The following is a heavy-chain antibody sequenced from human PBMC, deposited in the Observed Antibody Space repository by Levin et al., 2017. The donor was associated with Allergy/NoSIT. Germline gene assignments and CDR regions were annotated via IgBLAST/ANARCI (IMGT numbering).Heavy chain of an antibody. V-gene: IGHV4-31*03. Sequence: SETLSLTCSISGGSTSRGGYYWGWIRQLPGTGLEWIGYIYYDGATFYNPSLKSRVTISLDTSNQFSLRLNSVTAADTAVYYCTRAETGYVSPFDYWGQGTLVTVSS. CDR2: IYYDGAT. CDR3: TRAETGYVSPFDY. J-gene: IGHJ4*02. D-gene: IGHD3-9*01. CDR1: GGSTSRGGYY.